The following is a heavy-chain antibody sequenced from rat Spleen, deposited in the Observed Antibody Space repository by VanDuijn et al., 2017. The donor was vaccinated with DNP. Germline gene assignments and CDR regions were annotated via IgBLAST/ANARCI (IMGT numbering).Heavy chain of an antibody. V-gene: IGHV5-25*01. J-gene: IGHJ2*01. CDR2: IGSPAYAP. CDR1: GFTFSAYY. D-gene: IGHD2-1*01. CDR3: ATHLHTYLGSYFDY. Sequence: EVQLVESGGGLVQPGRSLKLSCAASGFTFSAYYMAWVRQAPAKGLEWVAYIGSPAYAPYYGDSVKGRFTISRDNAQNTLYLQVDSLRSEDTATYYCATHLHTYLGSYFDYWGQGVMVTVSS.